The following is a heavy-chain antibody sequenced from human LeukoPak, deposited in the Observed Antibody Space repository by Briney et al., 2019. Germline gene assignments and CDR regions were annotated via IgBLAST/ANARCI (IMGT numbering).Heavy chain of an antibody. J-gene: IGHJ4*02. Sequence: GGSLRLSCAASGFTFSSYWMSWVRQAPGKGLEWVASVNQDGSEKYYVDSVKGRFIISRDNAKNSLYLQMGSLRAEETAVYSCVRGHLWLENWGQGTLVTVSS. CDR2: VNQDGSEK. CDR3: VRGHLWLEN. D-gene: IGHD3-3*02. V-gene: IGHV3-7*03. CDR1: GFTFSSYW.